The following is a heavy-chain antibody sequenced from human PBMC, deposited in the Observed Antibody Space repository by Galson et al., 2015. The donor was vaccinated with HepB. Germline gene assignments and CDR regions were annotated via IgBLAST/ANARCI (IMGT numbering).Heavy chain of an antibody. CDR3: ARDPGRPNLRFAFTVNTKHYAFDV. D-gene: IGHD3-16*01. CDR2: IKEDGSEK. CDR1: GFTFSNYW. J-gene: IGHJ6*02. Sequence: SLRLSCAASGFTFSNYWMSWVRQAPGKGLEWVANIKEDGSEKYYVDSVKGRFPISRDNAKNSMYLQMSSLRVEDTAVYFCARDPGRPNLRFAFTVNTKHYAFDVWGRGTTVIVSS. V-gene: IGHV3-7*01.